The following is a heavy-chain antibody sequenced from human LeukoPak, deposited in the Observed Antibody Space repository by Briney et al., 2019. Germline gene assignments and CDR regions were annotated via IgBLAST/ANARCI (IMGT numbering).Heavy chain of an antibody. Sequence: SETLSLTCAVYGGSFSGYYWSWIRQPPGKGLEWIGEINHSGSTNYNPSLKSRVTISVDTSKNQFSLKLSSVTAADTAVYYCASPFDYGSSGYLAYWGQGTLVTVSS. J-gene: IGHJ4*02. CDR1: GGSFSGYY. CDR2: INHSGST. CDR3: ASPFDYGSSGYLAY. D-gene: IGHD3-22*01. V-gene: IGHV4-34*01.